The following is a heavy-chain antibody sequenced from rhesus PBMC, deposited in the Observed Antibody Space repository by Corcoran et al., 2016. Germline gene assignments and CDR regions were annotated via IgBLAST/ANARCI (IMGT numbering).Heavy chain of an antibody. Sequence: DVQLVESGGGLVKPGGSLRLSCVASGFTFSSYGMSWVRQALGKGLGWVLVFKSGGSTTYYANPVKGRFTISSDNSKNPLSLQMNSLRAEDTAVYYCAKPLRSRARGYSGSWNGLDYWGQGVLVTVSS. V-gene: IGHV3S5*01. CDR3: AKPLRSRARGYSGSWNGLDY. CDR2: FKSGGSTT. J-gene: IGHJ4*01. D-gene: IGHD6-25*01. CDR1: GFTFSSYG.